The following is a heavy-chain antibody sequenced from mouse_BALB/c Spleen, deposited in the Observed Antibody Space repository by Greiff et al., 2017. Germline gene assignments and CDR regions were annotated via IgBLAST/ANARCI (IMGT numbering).Heavy chain of an antibody. CDR3: AREGLRRRDAD. J-gene: IGHJ3*01. CDR1: GYTFTSYW. CDR2: IDPSDSYT. D-gene: IGHD2-2*01. V-gene: IGHV1-69*02. Sequence: QVQLQQPGAELVKPGASVKLSCKASGYTFTSYWMHWVKQRPGQGLEWIGEIDPSDSYTNYNQKFKGKATLTVDKSSSTAYMQLSSLTSEDSAVYYCAREGLRRRDADWGQGTLVTVSA.